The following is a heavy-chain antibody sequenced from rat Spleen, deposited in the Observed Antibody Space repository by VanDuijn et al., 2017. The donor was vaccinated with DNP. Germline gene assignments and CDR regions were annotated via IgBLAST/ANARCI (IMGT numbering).Heavy chain of an antibody. J-gene: IGHJ3*01. CDR3: ARSWVGVRGIWFAF. CDR1: GYTFTSSY. CDR2: INTGSGGT. D-gene: IGHD4-3*01. V-gene: IGHV1-43*01. Sequence: QVQLQQSGAELAKPGSSVKISCKASGYTFTSSYMGWIKQTTGQGLEYIGYINTGSGGTNYNEKFKGKATLTVDKSSSTAFMQLSSLTPDDSAVYYRARSWVGVRGIWFAFWGQGTLVTVSS.